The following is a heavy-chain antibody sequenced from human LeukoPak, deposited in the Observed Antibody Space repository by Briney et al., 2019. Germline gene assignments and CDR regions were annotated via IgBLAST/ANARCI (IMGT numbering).Heavy chain of an antibody. CDR2: ISWNSGSI. CDR3: ARHGSSWYESPSHFDY. Sequence: GGSLRLSCAASGFTFDDYAMHWVRQAPGKGLEWVSGISWNSGSIGYADSVKGRFTISRDNAKNSLYLQMNSLRAEDTAVYYCARHGSSWYESPSHFDYWGQGTLVTVSS. CDR1: GFTFDDYA. D-gene: IGHD6-13*01. J-gene: IGHJ4*02. V-gene: IGHV3-9*01.